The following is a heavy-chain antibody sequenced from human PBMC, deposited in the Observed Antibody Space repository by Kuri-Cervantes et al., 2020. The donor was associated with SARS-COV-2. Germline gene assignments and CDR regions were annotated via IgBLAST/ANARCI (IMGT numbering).Heavy chain of an antibody. CDR2: VNHSGST. V-gene: IGHV4-34*01. CDR3: ARAWGY. J-gene: IGHJ4*02. CDR1: GGSFSGYY. Sequence: TCAVYGGSFSGYYWSWIRQPPGKGLEWIGEVNHSGSTNYNPSLKSRVNISVDTSKNQFSLKLSSVTAADTAVYYCARAWGYWGQGTLVTVSS. D-gene: IGHD3-16*01.